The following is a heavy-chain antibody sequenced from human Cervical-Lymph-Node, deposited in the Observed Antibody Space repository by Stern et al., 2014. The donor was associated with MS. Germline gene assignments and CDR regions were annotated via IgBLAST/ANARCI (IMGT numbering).Heavy chain of an antibody. D-gene: IGHD1-1*01. CDR3: ARRGHGYMGIDY. J-gene: IGHJ4*02. Sequence: EVQLVESGAEVKKPGESLRISCEVSGYRFTNNWIGWVRQMLGKGLEWMGIIYPGDSETRYSPSFQGQVTILVDKSHTTTYLQWSSLKASDTAIYYCARRGHGYMGIDYWGQGTLVTVSS. V-gene: IGHV5-51*03. CDR1: GYRFTNNW. CDR2: IYPGDSET.